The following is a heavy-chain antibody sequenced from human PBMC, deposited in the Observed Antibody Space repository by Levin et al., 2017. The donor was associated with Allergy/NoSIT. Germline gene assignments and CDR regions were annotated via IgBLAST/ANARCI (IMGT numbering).Heavy chain of an antibody. CDR3: ATEYTPDWNHFDY. CDR2: SSFDGSSQ. Sequence: GGSLRLSCAVSGFNFGSFDFHWVRQAPGKGLEWVAFSSFDGSSQKYADSVKGRFTISRDNSKSTLFLQMNNLRPEDTAIYYCATEYTPDWNHFDYWGQGTVVTVSS. V-gene: IGHV3-30*02. J-gene: IGHJ4*02. D-gene: IGHD1-1*01. CDR1: GFNFGSFD.